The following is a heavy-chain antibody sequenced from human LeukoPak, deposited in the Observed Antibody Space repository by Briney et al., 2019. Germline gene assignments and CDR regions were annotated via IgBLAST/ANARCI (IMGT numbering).Heavy chain of an antibody. V-gene: IGHV3-23*01. J-gene: IGHJ4*02. CDR3: AIMHGYYDGSGYWVQ. D-gene: IGHD3-22*01. CDR2: ITTSGGST. Sequence: RTGGSLRLSCAASGFTFSSYAMSWVRQAPGKGLEWVSFITTSGGSTSYADSVEGRFTISRDNPRNTLYMQMNSLRDEDTAVYYCAIMHGYYDGSGYWVQWGQGTLVTVSS. CDR1: GFTFSSYA.